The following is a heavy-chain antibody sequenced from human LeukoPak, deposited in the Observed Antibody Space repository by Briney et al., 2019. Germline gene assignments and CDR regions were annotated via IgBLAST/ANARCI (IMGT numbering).Heavy chain of an antibody. CDR2: IYYSGST. J-gene: IGHJ4*02. V-gene: IGHV4-59*01. D-gene: IGHD6-6*01. Sequence: SETLSLTCTVSGGSISSYYWSWIRQPPGKGLEWIGYIYYSGSTNYNPSLKGRVTISVDTSKNQFSLKLSSVTAADTAVYYCARTYSSSSFHFDYWGQGTLVTVSS. CDR3: ARTYSSSSFHFDY. CDR1: GGSISSYY.